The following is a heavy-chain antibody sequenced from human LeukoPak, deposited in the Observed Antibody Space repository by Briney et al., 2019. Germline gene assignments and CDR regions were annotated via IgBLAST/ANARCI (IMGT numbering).Heavy chain of an antibody. CDR3: AREGATAGSGYYFDY. V-gene: IGHV4-34*01. Sequence: PGGSLRLSCAASGFTFSSHWMTWIRQAPGKGLEWIGEINHSGSTNYNPSLKSRVTISVDTSKNQFSLKLSSVTAADTAVYYCAREGATAGSGYYFDYWGQGSLVTVSS. D-gene: IGHD6-13*01. CDR2: INHSGST. CDR1: GFTFSSHW. J-gene: IGHJ4*02.